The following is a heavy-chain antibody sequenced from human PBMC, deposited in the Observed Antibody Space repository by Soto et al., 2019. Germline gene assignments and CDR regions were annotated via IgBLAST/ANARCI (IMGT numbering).Heavy chain of an antibody. CDR3: ASTLVGPGY. CDR2: ISSSSSYT. J-gene: IGHJ4*02. V-gene: IGHV3-11*06. Sequence: QLQLVESDGGLVKPGGSLRLSSSASEFTFSDYYMSWIRQAPGKGLEWVSNISSSSSYTNYADSVKGRFTISRDNAKNSLYLQMNSLRAEDTAVYYCASTLVGPGYWGQGTLVTVSS. CDR1: EFTFSDYY. D-gene: IGHD1-26*01.